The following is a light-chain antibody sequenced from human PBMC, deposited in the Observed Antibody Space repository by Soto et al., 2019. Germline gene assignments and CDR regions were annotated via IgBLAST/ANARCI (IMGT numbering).Light chain of an antibody. J-gene: IGKJ1*01. V-gene: IGKV1-12*01. Sequence: DIQMTQSPSSVSASVGDRVTITCRASQGIGSWLAWYQQKPEKAPNLLIYAASSLQSGVPSRFSGSGSGTDFTLTIGSLQPQDFATYYCQQANSFPWTFGQGTKVEIK. CDR2: AAS. CDR3: QQANSFPWT. CDR1: QGIGSW.